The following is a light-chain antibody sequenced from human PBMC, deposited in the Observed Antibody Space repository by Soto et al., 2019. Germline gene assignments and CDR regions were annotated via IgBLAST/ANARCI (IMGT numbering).Light chain of an antibody. V-gene: IGKV3-20*01. CDR1: ESVAS. CDR3: QYYGGSPRT. J-gene: IGKJ1*01. Sequence: EIFLTQSPGTLSLSPGXGTTLSCRASESVASLAWYQQKPGQAPRLLIYGASTRATGIPDRFSGSGSGTDFTLTIRRLEPEDFALYYCQYYGGSPRTFGRGSKVDTK. CDR2: GAS.